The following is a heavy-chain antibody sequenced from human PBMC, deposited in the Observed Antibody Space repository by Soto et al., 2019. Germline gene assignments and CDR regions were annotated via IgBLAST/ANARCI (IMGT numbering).Heavy chain of an antibody. CDR2: ISGNSGTT. Sequence: EVQLLESGGGLVQPGGSLRLSCAASGFTFSNYAMSWVRQAPGKGLEWVSVISGNSGTTYYADSVKGRFTISRDNSKNTLYLQMNSLRAEDTAVYYCAKVYSYCSSTSCYLTTFDYWGQGTLVTVSS. V-gene: IGHV3-23*01. D-gene: IGHD2-2*01. CDR1: GFTFSNYA. J-gene: IGHJ4*02. CDR3: AKVYSYCSSTSCYLTTFDY.